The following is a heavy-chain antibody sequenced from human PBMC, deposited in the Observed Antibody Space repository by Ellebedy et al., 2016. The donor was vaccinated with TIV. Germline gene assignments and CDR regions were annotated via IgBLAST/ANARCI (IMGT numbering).Heavy chain of an antibody. CDR1: GGPVSRYS. D-gene: IGHD1-1*01. CDR2: IFTSGGF. Sequence: SETLSLSXTASGGPVSRYSWSWFRQPAGKGLEWIGRIFTSGGFNYNPPLMSRVTMSVVTSKNQISLRLNSVTTADTAVYYCARVHCSITTCDYYYMDVWGKGTTVTVSS. CDR3: ARVHCSITTCDYYYMDV. J-gene: IGHJ6*03. V-gene: IGHV4-4*07.